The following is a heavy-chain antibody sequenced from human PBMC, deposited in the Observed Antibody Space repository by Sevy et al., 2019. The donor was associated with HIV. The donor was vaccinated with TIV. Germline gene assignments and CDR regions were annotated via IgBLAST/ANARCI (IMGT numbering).Heavy chain of an antibody. CDR2: IYHSGST. V-gene: IGHV4-39*01. J-gene: IGHJ5*02. CDR1: GGSISSSSYY. Sequence: SETLSLTCTVSGGSISSSSYYWGWIRQPPGKGLEWIGTIYHSGSTYYNPSLKSRVTISVDTSKDQFSLKFTSVTAADTSLYYYARVSWYSSGWLWFDNWGQGTLVTVSS. D-gene: IGHD6-25*01. CDR3: ARVSWYSSGWLWFDN.